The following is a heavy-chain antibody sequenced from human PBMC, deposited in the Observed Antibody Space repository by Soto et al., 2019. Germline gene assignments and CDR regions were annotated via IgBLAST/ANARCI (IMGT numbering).Heavy chain of an antibody. J-gene: IGHJ5*02. CDR2: MNPDGSEQ. V-gene: IGHV3-7*04. CDR3: TRDLNHDCGP. CDR1: GFTFSDYW. D-gene: IGHD2-21*01. Sequence: EVHLVESGGDLVQPGGSLRLSCVASGFTFSDYWMTWVRQTPGKGLEGVANMNPDGSEQYYLDSVKGRFTISRDSAKNSLYLQMNSLRGEDTAVYYCTRDLNHDCGPWGQGTQVIVSS.